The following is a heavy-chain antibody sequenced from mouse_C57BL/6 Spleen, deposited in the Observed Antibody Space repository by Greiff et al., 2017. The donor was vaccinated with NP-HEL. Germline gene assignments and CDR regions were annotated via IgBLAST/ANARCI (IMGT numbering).Heavy chain of an antibody. CDR2: ISDGGSYT. CDR1: GFTFSSYA. Sequence: EVKLVEFGGGLVKPGGSLKLSCAASGFTFSSYAMSWVRQTPEKRLEWVATISDGGSYTYYPDNVKGRFTISRDNAKNNLYLQMSHLKSEDTAMYYCARGYDGYYVRYFDVWGTGTTVTVSS. V-gene: IGHV5-4*03. J-gene: IGHJ1*03. D-gene: IGHD2-3*01. CDR3: ARGYDGYYVRYFDV.